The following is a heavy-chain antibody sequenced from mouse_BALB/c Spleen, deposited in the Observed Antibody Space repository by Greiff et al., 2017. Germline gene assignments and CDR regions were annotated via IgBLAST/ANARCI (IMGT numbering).Heavy chain of an antibody. Sequence: VQLQESAAELARPGASVKMSCKASGYTFTSYTMHWVKQRPGQGLEWIGYINPSSGYTEYNQKFKDKTTLTADKSSSTAYMQLSSLTSEDSAVYYCAKGGGGFAYWGQGTLVTVSA. CDR3: AKGGGGFAY. CDR2: INPSSGYT. J-gene: IGHJ3*01. V-gene: IGHV1-4*02. CDR1: GYTFTSYT.